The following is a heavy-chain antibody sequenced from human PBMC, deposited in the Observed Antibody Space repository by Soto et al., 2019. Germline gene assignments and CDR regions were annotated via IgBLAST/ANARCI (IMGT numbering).Heavy chain of an antibody. V-gene: IGHV1-46*04. CDR2: INPSARSA. D-gene: IGHD1-1*01. J-gene: IGHJ4*02. CDR1: GYTFTNYY. CDR3: ARDNSAANGVLDH. Sequence: ASVKVSCKASGYTFTNYYLHWVRQAPGQGLEWVGMINPSARSASYAQKLRGRLTMDRDTSTTTVYMELSRLTSEDTAVYYCARDNSAANGVLDHWGLGTLVTVSA.